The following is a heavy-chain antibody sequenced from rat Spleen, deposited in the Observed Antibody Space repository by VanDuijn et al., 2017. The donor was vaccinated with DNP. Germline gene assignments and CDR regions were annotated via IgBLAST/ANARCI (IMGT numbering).Heavy chain of an antibody. CDR3: LRWHSCHFDY. CDR1: GFTFSDYY. CDR2: IGSDGYAP. V-gene: IGHV5-22*01. Sequence: EVQLVETGGGLVQPGRSMKLSCAASGFTFSDYYMAWVRQAPTKGLEWVAYIGSDGYAPYYGDSVKGRFTISRDNAKSTLYLQMTSLRSEDMATYYCLRWHSCHFDYWRQGFMVTVSS. J-gene: IGHJ2*01. D-gene: IGHD3-1*01.